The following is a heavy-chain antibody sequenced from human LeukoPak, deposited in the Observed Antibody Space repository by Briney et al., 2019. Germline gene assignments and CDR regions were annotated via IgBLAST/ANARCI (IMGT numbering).Heavy chain of an antibody. Sequence: SQTLSLTCTVSGGSISSGGYYWSWIRQHPGKGLEWIGYIYYSGSTYYNPSLKSRVTISVDTPKNQFSLKLSSVTAADTAVYYCARAPSTNDYGDLTFDYWGQGTLVTVSS. V-gene: IGHV4-31*03. D-gene: IGHD4-17*01. CDR3: ARAPSTNDYGDLTFDY. CDR1: GGSISSGGYY. CDR2: IYYSGST. J-gene: IGHJ4*02.